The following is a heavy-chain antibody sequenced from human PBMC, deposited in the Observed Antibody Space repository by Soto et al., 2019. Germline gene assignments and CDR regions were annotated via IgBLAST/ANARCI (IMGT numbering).Heavy chain of an antibody. CDR3: ARAGSSGWYGSGTTFSYYYYGKDV. CDR2: IYHSGST. J-gene: IGHJ6*02. Sequence: QVQLQESGPGLVKPSGTLSLTCAVSGGSISSSNWWSWVRQPPGKGLEWIGEIYHSGSTNYNPSLKSRVTISADKSKNQFSLKLSSVTAADTAVYYCARAGSSGWYGSGTTFSYYYYGKDVWGQGTTVTVSS. D-gene: IGHD6-13*01. V-gene: IGHV4-4*02. CDR1: GGSISSSNW.